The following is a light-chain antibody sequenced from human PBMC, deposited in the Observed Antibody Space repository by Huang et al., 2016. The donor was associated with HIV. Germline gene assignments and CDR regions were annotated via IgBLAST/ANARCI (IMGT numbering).Light chain of an antibody. CDR2: DTS. V-gene: IGKV3-11*01. Sequence: EVMLTQSPSILALSLGGTGTISCKASQSVWSYVACYQQRPGQSPRLLRYDTSNRAAGIPTRFSGSGSVTDFTLTISSLESGDLGVFYCQQRSTWPLTFGGGTKVA. CDR1: QSVWSY. J-gene: IGKJ4*01. CDR3: QQRSTWPLT.